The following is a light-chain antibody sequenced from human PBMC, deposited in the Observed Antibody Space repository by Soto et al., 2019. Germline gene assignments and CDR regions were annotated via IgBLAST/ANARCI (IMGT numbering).Light chain of an antibody. CDR1: SSDVGAYNY. Sequence: QSVLTQPASVSGSRGQSITISCTGTSSDVGAYNYVSWYQQHPGKAPKLIIYEVTNRPSGVSDRFSASKSGNTASLTISGLQAEDEADYYCDSYTSRSRVFGGGTKVTVL. CDR3: DSYTSRSRV. J-gene: IGLJ3*02. CDR2: EVT. V-gene: IGLV2-14*01.